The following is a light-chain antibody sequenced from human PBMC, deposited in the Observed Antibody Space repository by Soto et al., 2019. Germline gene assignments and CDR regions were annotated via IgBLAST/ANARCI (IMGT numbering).Light chain of an antibody. Sequence: EIVRTHSPAALSLSPGERATLACGASESVSTNLAWYQQQAGQPPRLLIYGASTRATGIPARFSGSGSGTEFTLTISSLQSEDFAVYYCQQYNNWPQTFGQGTKVDIK. CDR2: GAS. CDR3: QQYNNWPQT. CDR1: ESVSTN. V-gene: IGKV3-15*01. J-gene: IGKJ1*01.